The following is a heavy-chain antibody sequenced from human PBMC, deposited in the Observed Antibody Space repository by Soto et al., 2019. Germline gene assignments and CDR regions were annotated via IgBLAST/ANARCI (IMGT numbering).Heavy chain of an antibody. J-gene: IGHJ5*02. D-gene: IGHD3-3*01. CDR3: AHRVILEPFYLDPGWVGP. CDR1: GFSLSTSGVG. V-gene: IGHV2-5*02. Sequence: QITLKESGPTLVKPTQPLTLTCTFSGFSLSTSGVGVGWIRQPPGKALEGLALIYWDDYKYYSPSLRSRLTIAQDTSKNPVVLLNTDIGAGDTATKFCAHRVILEPFYLDPGWVGPLGQGTLVTVSS. CDR2: IYWDDYK.